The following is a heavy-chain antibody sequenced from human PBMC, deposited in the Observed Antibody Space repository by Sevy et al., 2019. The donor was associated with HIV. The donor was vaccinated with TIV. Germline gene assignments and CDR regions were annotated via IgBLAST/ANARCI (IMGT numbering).Heavy chain of an antibody. CDR3: ARATDDIVLMVYAMRYFDY. V-gene: IGHV4-30-4*01. J-gene: IGHJ4*02. CDR2: IYYSGST. CDR1: GGSISSGDYY. D-gene: IGHD2-8*01. Sequence: SETLSLTCTVSGGSISSGDYYWSWIRQPPGKGLEWIGYIYYSGSTYYNPSLKSRVTISVDTSKNQYSLKLSSVTAADTAVYYCARATDDIVLMVYAMRYFDYWGQGTLVTVSS.